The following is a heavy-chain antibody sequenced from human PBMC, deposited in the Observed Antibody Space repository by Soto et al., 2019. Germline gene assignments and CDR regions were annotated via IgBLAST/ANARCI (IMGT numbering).Heavy chain of an antibody. J-gene: IGHJ1*01. CDR1: GFTFRSYG. V-gene: IGHV3-30*18. CDR2: ISYDGSAK. D-gene: IGHD3-9*01. CDR3: AKEAGVAQPVDS. Sequence: QVQLVESGGGVVQPGRSLRLSCAASGFTFRSYGMQWVRQAPGKGLEWVAVISYDGSAKYYADSVKGRLTISRDDSKNTLYLQVNSLRAEDTAVYYCAKEAGVAQPVDSWGQGTLVTVSS.